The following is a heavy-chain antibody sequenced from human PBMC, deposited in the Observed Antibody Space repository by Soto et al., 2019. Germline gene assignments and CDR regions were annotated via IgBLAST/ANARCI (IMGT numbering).Heavy chain of an antibody. CDR3: ATSPYPGGWYCY. D-gene: IGHD6-19*01. Sequence: GASVKASCKASGYTFTSYAIHWVRQAPGQRLEWMGWINAGNGNTKYSQKFQGRVTITRDTSASTAYMELSSLRSEDTAVYYCATSPYPGGWYCYWGQGTLVTVSS. J-gene: IGHJ4*02. CDR2: INAGNGNT. CDR1: GYTFTSYA. V-gene: IGHV1-3*01.